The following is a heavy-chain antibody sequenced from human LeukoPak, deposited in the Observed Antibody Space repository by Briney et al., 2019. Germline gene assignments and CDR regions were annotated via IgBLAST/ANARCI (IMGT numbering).Heavy chain of an antibody. CDR3: ARVLLWFGEAGAFDI. CDR1: GGSISSYY. V-gene: IGHV4-4*07. CDR2: IYTSGST. D-gene: IGHD3-10*01. Sequence: SETLSLTCTVSGGSISSYYWSWIRQPAGKGLKWIGRIYTSGSTNYNPSLKSGVTMSVDTSKNQFSLKLSSVTAADTAVYYCARVLLWFGEAGAFDIWGQGTMVTVSS. J-gene: IGHJ3*02.